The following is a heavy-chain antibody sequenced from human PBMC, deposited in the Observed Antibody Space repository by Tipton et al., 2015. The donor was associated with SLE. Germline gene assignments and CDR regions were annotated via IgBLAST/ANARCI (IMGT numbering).Heavy chain of an antibody. Sequence: TLSLTCTVSGDSISSHYWNWIRQPPGKGLEWIGYIYYSGSTNYNPSLKSRVTISVDTSKNQFSLKLTSVTTADTAVYYCATEGSGWSHYMDVWGKGTTVTVSS. CDR2: IYYSGST. V-gene: IGHV4-59*11. CDR3: ATEGSGWSHYMDV. CDR1: GDSISSHY. J-gene: IGHJ6*03. D-gene: IGHD6-19*01.